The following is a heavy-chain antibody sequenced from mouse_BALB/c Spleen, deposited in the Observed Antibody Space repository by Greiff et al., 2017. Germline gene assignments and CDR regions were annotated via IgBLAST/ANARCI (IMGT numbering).Heavy chain of an antibody. CDR3: ARRRRTGKGDFDY. V-gene: IGHV1-54*01. D-gene: IGHD4-1*01. CDR1: GYAFTNYL. CDR2: INPGSGGT. Sequence: QVQLQQSGAELVRPGTSVKVSCKASGYAFTNYLIEWVKQRPGQGLEWIGVINPGSGGTNYNEKFKGKATLTADKSSSTAYMQLSSLTSDDSAVYFCARRRRTGKGDFDYWGQGTTLTVSS. J-gene: IGHJ2*01.